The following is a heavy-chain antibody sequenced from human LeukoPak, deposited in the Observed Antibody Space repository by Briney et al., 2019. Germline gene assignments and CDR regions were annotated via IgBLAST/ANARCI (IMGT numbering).Heavy chain of an antibody. Sequence: PGGSLRLSCAASGFTFSNAWMTWLRQAPGKGLEWVSYITRSGTTIYYADSVKGRFTISRDNAKNSLYLQMNSLRDEDTAVYYCARGGNIGYDHNAFDIWGQGTMVTVSS. CDR2: ITRSGTTI. V-gene: IGHV3-48*03. J-gene: IGHJ3*02. CDR1: GFTFSNAW. D-gene: IGHD3-22*01. CDR3: ARGGNIGYDHNAFDI.